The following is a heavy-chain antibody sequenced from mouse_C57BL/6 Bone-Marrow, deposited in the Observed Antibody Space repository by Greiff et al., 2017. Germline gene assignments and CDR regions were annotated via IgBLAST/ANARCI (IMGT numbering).Heavy chain of an antibody. CDR1: GFTFTDYY. J-gene: IGHJ2*01. V-gene: IGHV7-4*01. Sequence: EVKVVESGGGLVQPGASLRLSCAASGFTFTDYYMSWVRQPPGQAPEWLALIRNKANGYTTEYTASVKGRFTISRDDSQNILYLQQSTRRAEDSATDYCVEAVCSSPYFDYWGQGTTLTVSS. CDR2: IRNKANGYTT. CDR3: VEAVCSSPYFDY. D-gene: IGHD1-1*01.